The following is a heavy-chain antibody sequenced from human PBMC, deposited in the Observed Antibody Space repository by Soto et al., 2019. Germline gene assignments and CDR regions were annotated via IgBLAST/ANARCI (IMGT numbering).Heavy chain of an antibody. Sequence: QVQLQESGPGLVEPSQTLSLTCTVSGGSISIDGYYWSWIRQHPGKGLEWIGYIYYGGSTFYNPSLKRRVIKSVDTSKHQCSMALSSVTAADTAVYYCAREVGYPGGYFGYWGQGTLVTVAS. V-gene: IGHV4-31*03. D-gene: IGHD1-26*01. J-gene: IGHJ4*02. CDR3: AREVGYPGGYFGY. CDR2: IYYGGST. CDR1: GGSISIDGYY.